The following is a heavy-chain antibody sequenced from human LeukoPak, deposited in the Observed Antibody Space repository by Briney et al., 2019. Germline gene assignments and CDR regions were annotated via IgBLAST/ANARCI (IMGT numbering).Heavy chain of an antibody. V-gene: IGHV1-3*01. J-gene: IGHJ6*03. Sequence: ASVKVSCKASGYTFTSYAMHWVRQAPGQRLEWMGWINAGNGNTKYSQKFQGRVTITRDTSASTAYMELSSLRSEDTAVYYCARVAFSKYHYYMDVWGKGTKVTVSS. CDR3: ARVAFSKYHYYMDV. CDR1: GYTFTSYA. CDR2: INAGNGNT. D-gene: IGHD4-11*01.